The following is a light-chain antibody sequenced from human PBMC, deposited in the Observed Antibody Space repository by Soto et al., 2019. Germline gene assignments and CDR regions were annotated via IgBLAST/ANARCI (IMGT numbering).Light chain of an antibody. CDR3: QQYGSPGT. V-gene: IGKV3-20*01. CDR2: DAS. CDR1: QRISSNS. J-gene: IGKJ1*01. Sequence: EIVLTQAPGTLSLSPGKRATLSCRASQRISSNSLAWYQQKPGQAPRLLIYDASNRATGIPDRLSGSGSGTEFTLTISRLAPEDFAVYYCQQYGSPGTFGHGTKVDI.